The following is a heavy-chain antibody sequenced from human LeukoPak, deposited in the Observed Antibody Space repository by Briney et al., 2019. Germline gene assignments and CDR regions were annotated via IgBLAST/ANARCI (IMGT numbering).Heavy chain of an antibody. V-gene: IGHV3-23*01. D-gene: IGHD6-6*01. J-gene: IGHJ4*02. CDR3: AKDTPSEYSSSPSFDY. CDR1: GFTFSSYA. Sequence: PGGSLRLSCAASGFTFSSYAMSWVRQAPGKGLEWVSAISGSGGSTYYADSVKGRFTISRDNSKNTLYLQMNSLRAEDTAVYYCAKDTPSEYSSSPSFDYWGQGTLVTVSS. CDR2: ISGSGGST.